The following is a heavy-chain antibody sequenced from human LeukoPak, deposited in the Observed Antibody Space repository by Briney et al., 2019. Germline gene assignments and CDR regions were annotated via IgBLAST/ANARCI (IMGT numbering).Heavy chain of an antibody. V-gene: IGHV3-9*01. CDR2: ISWNSGSI. CDR1: GFTFDDYA. J-gene: IGHJ6*03. Sequence: GGSLRLSCAASGFTFDDYAMHWARQAPGKGLEWVSGISWNSGSIGYADSVKGRFTISRDNAKNSLYLQMNSLRAEDTALYYCAKDSGSGSYFNYMDVWGKGTTVTISS. CDR3: AKDSGSGSYFNYMDV. D-gene: IGHD3-10*01.